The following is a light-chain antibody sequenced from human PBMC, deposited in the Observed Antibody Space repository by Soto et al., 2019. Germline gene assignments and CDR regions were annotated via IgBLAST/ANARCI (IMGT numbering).Light chain of an antibody. CDR2: GSS. CDR3: QKCGRSPPLP. Sequence: ENVLTQSPGTLSLSPGERAALSSRASQGVSSRDLAWYQQKPGQAPRLLMYGSSSRTTCIPDRFHGCGSSTGFSITICTLEPEDVAVYSCQKCGRSPPLPFGGGTKVDIK. V-gene: IGKV3-20*01. J-gene: IGKJ4*01. CDR1: QGVSSRD.